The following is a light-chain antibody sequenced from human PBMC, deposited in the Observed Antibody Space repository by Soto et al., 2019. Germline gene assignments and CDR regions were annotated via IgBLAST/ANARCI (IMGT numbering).Light chain of an antibody. CDR3: LQYNSFPWT. CDR1: QMISVW. Sequence: DIQMTQSPSTLSASVGDRVTITCRASQMISVWLAWYQQRQGTAPRLLIAKASNLEIGVPSRISGSGSETEFTLTISSLQPDDFATYYGLQYNSFPWTVGQGTKVEMK. V-gene: IGKV1-5*03. CDR2: KAS. J-gene: IGKJ1*01.